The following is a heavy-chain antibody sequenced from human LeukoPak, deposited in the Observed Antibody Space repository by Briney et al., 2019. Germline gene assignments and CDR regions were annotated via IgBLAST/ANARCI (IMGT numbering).Heavy chain of an antibody. D-gene: IGHD6-19*01. CDR1: GFTFSSYA. Sequence: GGSLRLSCAASGFTFSSYAMSWVRQAPGKGLEWVAVISYDGSNKYYADSVKGRFTISRDNSKNTLYLQMNSLRAEDTAVYYCARDRTYSSGWYHGGWYNWFDPWGQGTLVTVSS. V-gene: IGHV3-30*04. CDR3: ARDRTYSSGWYHGGWYNWFDP. CDR2: ISYDGSNK. J-gene: IGHJ5*02.